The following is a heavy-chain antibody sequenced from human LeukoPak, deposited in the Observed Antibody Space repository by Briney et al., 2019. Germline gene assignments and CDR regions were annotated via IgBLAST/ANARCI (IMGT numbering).Heavy chain of an antibody. CDR2: INPNSGAT. J-gene: IGHJ4*02. Sequence: ASVKVSCKASGYTFSGYYIHWVRQAPGQGLEWMGWINPNSGATSYAQQSQGGVTMTRDTSITTFYMEVNRLTSDDTAVYFCARYNWNDVVSALDYWGQGTLVTVSS. CDR1: GYTFSGYY. D-gene: IGHD1-1*01. V-gene: IGHV1-2*02. CDR3: ARYNWNDVVSALDY.